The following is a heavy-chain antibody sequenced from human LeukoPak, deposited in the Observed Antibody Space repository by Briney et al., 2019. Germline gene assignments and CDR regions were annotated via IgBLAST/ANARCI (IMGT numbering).Heavy chain of an antibody. D-gene: IGHD1-26*01. J-gene: IGHJ4*02. CDR1: GDSISNYY. CDR3: GGGGAGGGTSFDY. Sequence: SETLSLTCTVSGDSISNYYWSWIRRPPGKGLEWIGDIYYSGTTNYNPSLKSRVTMSVDTSKNQFSLKLTSVTAADTAVYYGGGGGAGGGTSFDYWGQGTLVTVSS. CDR2: IYYSGTT. V-gene: IGHV4-59*08.